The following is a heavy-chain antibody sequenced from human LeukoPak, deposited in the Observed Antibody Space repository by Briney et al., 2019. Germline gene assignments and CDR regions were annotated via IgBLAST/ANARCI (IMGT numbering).Heavy chain of an antibody. Sequence: ASVKVSCKASGGTFRNYVISWVRQAPGQGLEWMGGIIPIFGVANYGQSSQGRVTITADESTNTAYMELSSLRSDDTAVYYCATAATGDYFDYWGQGTLVTVSS. CDR1: GGTFRNYV. CDR2: IIPIFGVA. CDR3: ATAATGDYFDY. D-gene: IGHD2-15*01. V-gene: IGHV1-69*13. J-gene: IGHJ4*02.